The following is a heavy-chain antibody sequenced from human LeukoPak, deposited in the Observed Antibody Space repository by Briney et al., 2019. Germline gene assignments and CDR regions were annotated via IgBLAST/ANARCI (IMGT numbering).Heavy chain of an antibody. Sequence: ASVKVSCKASGYTFTGYYMHWVRQAPGQGLEWMGWINPNSCGTNYAQKFQGRVTMTSDTSISTAYMQLSRLRSGDTAVYYCAIEITVPGFDAFDIWGQGTMVTVSS. CDR3: AIEITVPGFDAFDI. V-gene: IGHV1-2*02. D-gene: IGHD1-20*01. CDR1: GYTFTGYY. J-gene: IGHJ3*02. CDR2: INPNSCGT.